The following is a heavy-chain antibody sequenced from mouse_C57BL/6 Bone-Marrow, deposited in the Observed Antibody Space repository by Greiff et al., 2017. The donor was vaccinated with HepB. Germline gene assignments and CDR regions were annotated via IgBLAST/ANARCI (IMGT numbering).Heavy chain of an antibody. CDR2: INSDGGST. J-gene: IGHJ2*01. CDR3: AREDGYDGYYFDY. CDR1: EYEFPSHD. Sequence: EVKLVESGGGLVQPGESLKLSCESNEYEFPSHDMSWVRKTPEKRLELVAAINSDGGSTYYPDTMERRFIISRDNTKKTLYLQMSRLRAEDTALYYCAREDGYDGYYFDYWGQGTTLTVSS. D-gene: IGHD2-2*01. V-gene: IGHV5-2*01.